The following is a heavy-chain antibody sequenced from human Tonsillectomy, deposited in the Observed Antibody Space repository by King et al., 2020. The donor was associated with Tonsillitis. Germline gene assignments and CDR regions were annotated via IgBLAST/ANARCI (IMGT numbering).Heavy chain of an antibody. V-gene: IGHV3-23*04. CDR1: GFSFRNFA. J-gene: IGHJ3*02. CDR2: ISGTGGTT. CDR3: AKVITDWGGACDM. Sequence: VQLVESGGGLGQPGGSLRLSCTASGFSFRNFAMNWVRQVPGKGLEWVATISGTGGTTNSADFVKGRFTVSRDDAKNTLYLQMNSLRSEDTAVYYCAKVITDWGGACDMWGPGTVVAVSS. D-gene: IGHD3-10*01.